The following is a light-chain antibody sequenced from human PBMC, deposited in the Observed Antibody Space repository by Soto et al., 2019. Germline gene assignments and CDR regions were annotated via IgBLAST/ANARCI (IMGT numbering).Light chain of an antibody. V-gene: IGKV3-20*01. CDR3: QQYGSALIT. J-gene: IGKJ3*01. CDR1: QSVSSSY. CDR2: GAS. Sequence: EIVLTHSPCTLSLSPGERATLSCMASQSVSSSYLAWYQQKPGQAPRLLIYGASSRATGIPDRFSGSGSGTDFTLTISRLEPEDFAVYYCQQYGSALITFGPGTKVDIK.